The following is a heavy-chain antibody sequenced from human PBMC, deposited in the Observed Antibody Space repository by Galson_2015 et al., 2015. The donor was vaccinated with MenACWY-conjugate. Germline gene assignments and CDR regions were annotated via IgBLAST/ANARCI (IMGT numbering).Heavy chain of an antibody. CDR1: DYTFPSFW. CDR3: ARRKSYVPVTGLKVCALDV. V-gene: IGHV5-51*01. CDR2: IYPGDSDT. Sequence: QSRAEVKKPGESLPISCRASDYTFPSFWIAWVRQTPGKGLELMGLIYPGDSDTRYSPSFQGQVTFSTDNSIKTAYLHWNSLKDSDSGMYYCARRKSYVPVTGLKVCALDVWGPGTVVSVAA. J-gene: IGHJ3*01. D-gene: IGHD1-20*01.